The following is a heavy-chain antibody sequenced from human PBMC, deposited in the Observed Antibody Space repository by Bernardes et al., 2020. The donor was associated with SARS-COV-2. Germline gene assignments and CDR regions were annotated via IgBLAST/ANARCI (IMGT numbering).Heavy chain of an antibody. CDR3: ARGLISGYGRTLDN. D-gene: IGHD5-12*01. J-gene: IGHJ4*02. Sequence: SETLSLTCTVSGTSISGYYWNWIRQPPGKGLEWVGYIHFGGTTSYKPSLKSRVTISVDTSKNQVSLNLRSMTTADAAVYYCARGLISGYGRTLDNWGQGSLVTVSS. V-gene: IGHV4-59*01. CDR1: GTSISGYY. CDR2: IHFGGTT.